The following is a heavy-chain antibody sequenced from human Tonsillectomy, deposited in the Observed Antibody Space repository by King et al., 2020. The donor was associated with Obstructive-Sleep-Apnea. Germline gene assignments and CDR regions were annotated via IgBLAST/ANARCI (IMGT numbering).Heavy chain of an antibody. Sequence: MQLVQSGAEVKKPGAPVRVSCKASGYTFTGYYIHWVRQAPGQGLEWMGWINPNSGGTNYAQKFQGRVTMTRDTSISTAYMELSRLRSDDTAVYYCARVVVIPEEYYYYGLDVWGQGTTVTVSS. CDR2: INPNSGGT. CDR3: ARVVVIPEEYYYYGLDV. D-gene: IGHD2-2*01. V-gene: IGHV1-2*02. J-gene: IGHJ6*02. CDR1: GYTFTGYY.